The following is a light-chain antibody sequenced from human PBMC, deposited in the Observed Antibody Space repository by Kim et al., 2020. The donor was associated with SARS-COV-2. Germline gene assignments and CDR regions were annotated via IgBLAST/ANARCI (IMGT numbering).Light chain of an antibody. V-gene: IGLV2-14*04. CDR2: DVT. J-gene: IGLJ1*01. CDR1: SSDVVGYNY. Sequence: GQSISISCTGTSSDVVGYNYVSWYQQHPRKAPKLMIYDVTNRPSGISYRFSCSKSGNTASLTISGLQAEDDADYYCSSYTSDSTYVFGTGTKVTVL. CDR3: SSYTSDSTYV.